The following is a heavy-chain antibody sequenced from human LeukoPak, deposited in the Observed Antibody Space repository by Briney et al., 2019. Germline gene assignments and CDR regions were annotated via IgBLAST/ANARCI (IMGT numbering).Heavy chain of an antibody. D-gene: IGHD5-18*01. CDR3: AKRNSYGHSYFDY. V-gene: IGHV3-23*01. CDR1: RFSLTSYA. CDR2: ISGSGSST. J-gene: IGHJ4*02. Sequence: GGALRLSRAPSRFSLTSYAMSWVSHAPGGEREWVLAISGSGSSTYYADSVKGRFTISRDNSKNTLYLQMNSLRAEDTAVYYCAKRNSYGHSYFDYWGQGTLVTVSS.